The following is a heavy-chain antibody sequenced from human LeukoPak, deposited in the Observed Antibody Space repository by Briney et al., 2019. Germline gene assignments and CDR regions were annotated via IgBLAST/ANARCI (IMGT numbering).Heavy chain of an antibody. CDR3: AKGQYSGYEPPFGY. CDR1: GFTFGDYS. V-gene: IGHV3-9*01. CDR2: ISWNSGSI. Sequence: GGSLRLSCAASGFTFGDYSMHLVRQAPGKGLEWGSGISWNSGSIGYADSVKGRFTISRDNAKNSLYLQMNSLRAEDTALYYCAKGQYSGYEPPFGYWGQGTLVTVSS. D-gene: IGHD5-12*01. J-gene: IGHJ4*02.